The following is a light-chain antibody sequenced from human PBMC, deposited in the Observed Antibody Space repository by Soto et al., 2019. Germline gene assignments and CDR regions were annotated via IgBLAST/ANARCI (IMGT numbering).Light chain of an antibody. CDR2: AAS. CDR1: QGIRND. J-gene: IGKJ1*01. V-gene: IGKV1-6*01. CDR3: LQDYNSLRT. Sequence: AIQMTQSPSSLSASVGDRVTITCRASQGIRNDLGWYQQKPGKAPKLLIYAASTLQSGVPSRFSGSGSGTDFTLTISSLQPEDVATYDCLQDYNSLRTFGQGTKVEIK.